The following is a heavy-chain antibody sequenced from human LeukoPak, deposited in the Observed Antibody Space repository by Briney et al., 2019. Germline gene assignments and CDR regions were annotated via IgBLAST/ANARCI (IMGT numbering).Heavy chain of an antibody. V-gene: IGHV3-30*02. CDR1: GFTFSSYG. CDR3: AKLEMATIIGWAFDI. Sequence: GGSLRLSCAAPGFTFSSYGMHWVRQAPGKGLEWVAFIRYDGSNKYYADSVRGRFTISRDNSKNTLYLQMNSLRAEDTAVYYCAKLEMATIIGWAFDIWGQGTMVTVSS. J-gene: IGHJ3*02. D-gene: IGHD5-24*01. CDR2: IRYDGSNK.